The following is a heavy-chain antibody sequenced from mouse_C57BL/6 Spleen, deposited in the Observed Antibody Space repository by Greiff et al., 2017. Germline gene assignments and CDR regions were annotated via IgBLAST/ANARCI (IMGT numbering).Heavy chain of an antibody. J-gene: IGHJ4*01. Sequence: EVKVVESGEGLVKPGGSLKLSCAASGFTFSSYAMSWVRQTPEKGLEWVAYISSGGDYIYYADTVKGRSTISRDNARNTLYLQMSSLKSEDTAMYYCTRSQTTQAHYYAMDYWGQGTSVTVSS. CDR1: GFTFSSYA. CDR3: TRSQTTQAHYYAMDY. CDR2: ISSGGDYI. D-gene: IGHD3-2*02. V-gene: IGHV5-9-1*02.